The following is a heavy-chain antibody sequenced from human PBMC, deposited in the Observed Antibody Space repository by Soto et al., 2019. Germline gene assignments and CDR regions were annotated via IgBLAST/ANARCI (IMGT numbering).Heavy chain of an antibody. V-gene: IGHV4-31*01. D-gene: IGHD5-18*01. CDR2: ISYVGST. Sequence: QVQLQESGPGLVKPSQTLSLTCTVSGGSINSGGYCWSWIRQHPGKGLEWIGCISYVGSTSHNAXLXSXXTISVDTSKNQFSLKLSSVTAADTAVYYCSRGILVWGQGTLITVSS. CDR3: SRGILV. J-gene: IGHJ4*02. CDR1: GGSINSGGYC.